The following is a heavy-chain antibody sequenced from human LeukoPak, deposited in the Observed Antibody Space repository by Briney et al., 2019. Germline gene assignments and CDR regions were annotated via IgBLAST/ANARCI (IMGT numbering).Heavy chain of an antibody. CDR2: ISGSGGST. J-gene: IGHJ1*01. CDR3: ARDGSGFGVASYFQH. V-gene: IGHV3-23*01. CDR1: GFTFSSYA. D-gene: IGHD3-3*01. Sequence: GGSLRLSCAASGFTFSSYAMSWVRQAPGKGLEWVSAISGSGGSTYYADSVKGRFTISRDNSKNTLYLQMNSLRAEDTAVYYCARDGSGFGVASYFQHWGQGTLVTVSS.